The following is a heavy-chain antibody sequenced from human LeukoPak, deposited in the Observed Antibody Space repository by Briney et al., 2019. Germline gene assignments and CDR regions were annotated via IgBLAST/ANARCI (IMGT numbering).Heavy chain of an antibody. V-gene: IGHV3-21*01. D-gene: IGHD1-26*01. CDR3: ARESEDTSGSIYDY. J-gene: IGHJ4*02. CDR2: ISSSSSYI. CDR1: GFTFSSYA. Sequence: GGSLSLSCAASGFTFSSYAMSWVRQAPGKGLEWVSSISSSSSYIYYADSVKGRFTISRDNAKNSLYLQMNSLRAEDTAVYYCARESEDTSGSIYDYWGQGTLVTVSS.